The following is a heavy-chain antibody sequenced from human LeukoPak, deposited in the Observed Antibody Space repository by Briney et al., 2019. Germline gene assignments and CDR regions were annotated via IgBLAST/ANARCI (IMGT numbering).Heavy chain of an antibody. V-gene: IGHV4-39*01. CDR1: AGSISSNSHF. J-gene: IGHJ4*02. Sequence: SETLSLTCTVSAGSISSNSHFWDWIRQSPGKGLEWIGTIYYSGSTYYSPSLKSRVTMSVDTSKNQFSLKLSSVTAPDTAVYYCARHLEYISSWKGYYFDYWGQGTLVTVSS. CDR3: ARHLEYISSWKGYYFDY. CDR2: IYYSGST. D-gene: IGHD6-13*01.